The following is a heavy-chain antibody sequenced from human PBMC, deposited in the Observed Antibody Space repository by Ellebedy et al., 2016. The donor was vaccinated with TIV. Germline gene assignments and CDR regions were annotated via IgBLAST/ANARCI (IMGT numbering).Heavy chain of an antibody. CDR3: ARSWLPDY. Sequence: PGGSLRLSCAASGFTFSRYTMHWVRQAPGKGLEWVAVISYDGSGKYSADSVKGRFTISRDNSKNTLYLQMISLRAEDTAVYYCARSWLPDYWGQGTLVTVSS. V-gene: IGHV3-30*01. CDR1: GFTFSRYT. CDR2: ISYDGSGK. J-gene: IGHJ4*02. D-gene: IGHD5-12*01.